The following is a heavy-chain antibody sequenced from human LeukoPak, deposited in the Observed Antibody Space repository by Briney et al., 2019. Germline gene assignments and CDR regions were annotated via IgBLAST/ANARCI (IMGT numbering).Heavy chain of an antibody. CDR1: GYNFTGHY. CDR3: ASPPLSSAMYYAH. Sequence: ASVKVSCNASGYNFTGHYMDWARQAPGQGLEWMGWIKPSNGDTKYAQNFQGRVTMTRDTSISTAYMELSSLRSDDTAVYYCASPPLSSAMYYAHWGQRTLVTVSS. J-gene: IGHJ4*02. CDR2: IKPSNGDT. D-gene: IGHD1-26*01. V-gene: IGHV1-2*02.